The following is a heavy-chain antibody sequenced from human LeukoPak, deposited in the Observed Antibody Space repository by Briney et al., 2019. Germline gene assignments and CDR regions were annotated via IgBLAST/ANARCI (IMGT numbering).Heavy chain of an antibody. J-gene: IGHJ4*02. V-gene: IGHV4-39*01. Sequence: SETLSLTCIVSGGGSISSNNHYWGWIRQPPGKGLEWIGSINYSGSTQYNPSLKSRVTLSVDTSKDQFSLKLSSVTAADTAVYYCARWAPRYCSSTSCLTFDYWGQGTLVTVSS. CDR1: GGGSISSNNHY. D-gene: IGHD2-2*01. CDR3: ARWAPRYCSSTSCLTFDY. CDR2: INYSGST.